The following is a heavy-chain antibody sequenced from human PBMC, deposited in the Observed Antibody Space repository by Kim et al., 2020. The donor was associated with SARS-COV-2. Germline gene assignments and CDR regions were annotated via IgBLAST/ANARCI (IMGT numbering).Heavy chain of an antibody. CDR1: GFTFSSYA. V-gene: IGHV3-30-3*01. CDR3: ARGLAAAGFDAFDI. D-gene: IGHD6-13*01. Sequence: GGSLRLSCAASGFTFSSYAMHWVRQAPGKGLEWVAVISYDGSNKYYADSVKGRFTISSDNSKNTLYLQMNSLRAEDTAVYYCARGLAAAGFDAFDIWGQGTMVTVSS. CDR2: ISYDGSNK. J-gene: IGHJ3*02.